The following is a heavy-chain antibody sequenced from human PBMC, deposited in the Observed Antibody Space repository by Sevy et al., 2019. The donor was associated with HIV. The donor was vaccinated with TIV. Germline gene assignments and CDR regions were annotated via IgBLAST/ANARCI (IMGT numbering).Heavy chain of an antibody. J-gene: IGHJ4*02. V-gene: IGHV5-51*01. CDR2: IYPGDSDT. D-gene: IGHD3-22*01. CDR3: ARLPYYYDSSGYGFDY. CDR1: GYSFTSYW. Sequence: GESLKISCKGSGYSFTSYWIGWVRQMPGKGLEWMGIIYPGDSDTRYSPSFQGQVTISADKSISTAYLQWGSLKASDTAMYYCARLPYYYDSSGYGFDYWGQGTLVTVSS.